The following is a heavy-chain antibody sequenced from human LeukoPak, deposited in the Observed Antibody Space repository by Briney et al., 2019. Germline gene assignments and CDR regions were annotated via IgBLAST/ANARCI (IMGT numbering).Heavy chain of an antibody. V-gene: IGHV4-31*03. D-gene: IGHD5-12*01. CDR3: ASSGSGYDWRY. J-gene: IGHJ4*02. CDR1: GGSISSGGYY. Sequence: SETLSLTCTVSGGSISSGGYYWSWLRQHPGKGLEWIGYIYYSGSTYYNPSLKSRVTISVDTSKNQFSLKLSSVTAADTAVYYCASSGSGYDWRYWGQGTLVTVSS. CDR2: IYYSGST.